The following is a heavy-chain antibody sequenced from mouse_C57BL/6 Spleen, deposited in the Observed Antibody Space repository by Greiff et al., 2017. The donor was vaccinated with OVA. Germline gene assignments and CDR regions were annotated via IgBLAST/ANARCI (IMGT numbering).Heavy chain of an antibody. J-gene: IGHJ1*03. CDR3: ARWGGDYDGAAHWYFDV. CDR2: ISSGGSYT. Sequence: EVKLMESGGDLVKPGGSLKLSCAASGFTFSSYGMSWVRQTPDKRLEWVATISSGGSYTYYPDSVKGRFTISRDNAKNTLYLQMSSLKSEDTAMYYCARWGGDYDGAAHWYFDVWGTGTTVTVSS. D-gene: IGHD2-4*01. CDR1: GFTFSSYG. V-gene: IGHV5-6*01.